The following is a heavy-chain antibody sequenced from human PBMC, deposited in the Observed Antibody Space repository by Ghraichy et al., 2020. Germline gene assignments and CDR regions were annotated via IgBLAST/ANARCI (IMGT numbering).Heavy chain of an antibody. CDR1: GFTFSNYG. Sequence: GGSLRLSCAASGFTFSNYGMSWVRQAPGKGLEWVGNIKQDGSEKYYVDSVKGRFTISRDNAKNSLYLEMYSLRAEDTAVFYCARVTYYRGSVTYNFGMDVWGQGTTVTVSS. CDR2: IKQDGSEK. CDR3: ARVTYYRGSVTYNFGMDV. V-gene: IGHV3-7*01. J-gene: IGHJ6*02. D-gene: IGHD3-10*01.